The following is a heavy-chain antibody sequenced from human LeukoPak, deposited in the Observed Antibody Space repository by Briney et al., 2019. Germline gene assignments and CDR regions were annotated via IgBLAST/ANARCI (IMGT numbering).Heavy chain of an antibody. CDR3: ARINYGSGSYGLYFDY. Sequence: PVQPLDSPLAASGSGGSTYYADSVKGRFTISRDNSKNTLYLQMNSLRAEDTAVYYCARINYGSGSYGLYFDYWGQGTLVTVSS. J-gene: IGHJ4*02. CDR2: ASGSGGST. D-gene: IGHD3-10*01. V-gene: IGHV3-23*01.